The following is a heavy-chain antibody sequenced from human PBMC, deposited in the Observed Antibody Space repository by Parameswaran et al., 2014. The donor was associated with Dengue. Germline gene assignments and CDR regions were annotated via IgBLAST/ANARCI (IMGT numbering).Heavy chain of an antibody. J-gene: IGHJ6*03. V-gene: IGHV4-39*01. CDR2: ISYSATT. D-gene: IGHD2-2*01. Sequence: PGKGLDWIGSISYSATTYYNPSLKSRVTISVDTSKSQFSLKLTSVAAADTAVYYCARHKGREDIVVIPTASNYYYYMDVWGKGTTVTVSS. CDR3: ARHKGREDIVVIPTASNYYYYMDV.